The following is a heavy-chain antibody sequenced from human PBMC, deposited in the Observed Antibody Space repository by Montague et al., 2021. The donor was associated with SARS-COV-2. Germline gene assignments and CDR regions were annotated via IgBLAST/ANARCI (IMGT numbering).Heavy chain of an antibody. CDR2: IDVSGTT. J-gene: IGHJ6*02. CDR3: ARNAYNHYGLDV. V-gene: IGHV4-59*08. CDR1: GGSLSTYY. Sequence: SETLSLTCSVSGGSLSTYYWSWIRQPPGKGLEWFGYIDVSGTTRYNPSLRSRATISLDLSKNQFSLDLNSVTAADTAVYYCARNAYNHYGLDVWGQGTTVTVSS.